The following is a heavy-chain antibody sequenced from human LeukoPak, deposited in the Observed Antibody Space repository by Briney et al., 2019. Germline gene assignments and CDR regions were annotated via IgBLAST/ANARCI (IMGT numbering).Heavy chain of an antibody. CDR2: INPSGGST. D-gene: IGHD3-22*01. CDR1: GYTFTSYY. Sequence: ASVKVSCKASGYTFTSYYMHWVRQAPGQGLEWMGIINPSGGSTYYAQKFQGRVTITSDMSTSTVYMELSSLRSEDTAVYYCARGPREYYYDSTGYYGFAEYFQYWGQGTLVTVS. CDR3: ARGPREYYYDSTGYYGFAEYFQY. V-gene: IGHV1-46*01. J-gene: IGHJ1*01.